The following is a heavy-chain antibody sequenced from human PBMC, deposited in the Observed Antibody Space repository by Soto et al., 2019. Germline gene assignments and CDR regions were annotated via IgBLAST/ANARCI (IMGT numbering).Heavy chain of an antibody. CDR2: ISAYNGNT. V-gene: IGHV1-18*04. CDR1: GYTFTSYG. CDR3: ARVKGVSGLPRGDNWFDP. J-gene: IGHJ5*02. D-gene: IGHD6-19*01. Sequence: GASVKVSCKASGYTFTSYGISWVRQAPGQGLEWMGWISAYNGNTNYAQKLPRRVTMTTDTSTSTAYMEGRSRRADDTAVYYSARVKGVSGLPRGDNWFDPWGQGTLVTVSS.